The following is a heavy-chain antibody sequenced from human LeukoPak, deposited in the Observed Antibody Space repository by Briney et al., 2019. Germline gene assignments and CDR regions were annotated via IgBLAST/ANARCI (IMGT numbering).Heavy chain of an antibody. V-gene: IGHV4-38-2*02. CDR1: GYSISSGYY. CDR3: ASSFVVVPAARGNWFDP. Sequence: SETLSLTCTVSGYSISSGYYWGWIRQPPGKGLEWIGSIYHSGSTYYNPSLKSRVTISVDTSKNQFSLKLSSVTAADTAVYYCASSFVVVPAARGNWFDPWGQGTLVTVSS. J-gene: IGHJ5*02. D-gene: IGHD2-2*01. CDR2: IYHSGST.